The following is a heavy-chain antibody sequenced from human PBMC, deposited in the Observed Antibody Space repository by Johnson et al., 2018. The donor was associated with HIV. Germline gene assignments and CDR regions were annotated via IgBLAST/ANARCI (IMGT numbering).Heavy chain of an antibody. CDR2: ISYDGSNK. CDR1: GFTFSSYA. V-gene: IGHV3-30-3*01. CDR3: ARDLPSTMIVVVIQPRDAFDI. D-gene: IGHD3-22*01. Sequence: QMQLVESGGGVVQPGRSLRLSCAASGFTFSSYAMHWVRQAPGKGLEWVAVISYDGSNKYYADSVKGRFTLSRDTSKNTLYLQMNSLRAEDTAVYYCARDLPSTMIVVVIQPRDAFDIWGQGTMVTVSS. J-gene: IGHJ3*02.